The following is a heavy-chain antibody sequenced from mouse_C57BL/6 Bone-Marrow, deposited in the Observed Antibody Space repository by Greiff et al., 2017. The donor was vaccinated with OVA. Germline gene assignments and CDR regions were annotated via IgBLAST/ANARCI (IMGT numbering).Heavy chain of an antibody. CDR2: IDPSDSYT. CDR1: GYTFTSYW. V-gene: IGHV1-50*01. J-gene: IGHJ2*01. Sequence: QVQLQQPGAELVKPGASVKLSCKASGYTFTSYWMQWVKQRPGQGLEWIGEIDPSDSYTNYNQKFKGKATLTVDTSSSTAYMQLSSLTSADSAVYYCARGGYFDYWGQGTTLTVSS. CDR3: ARGGYFDY.